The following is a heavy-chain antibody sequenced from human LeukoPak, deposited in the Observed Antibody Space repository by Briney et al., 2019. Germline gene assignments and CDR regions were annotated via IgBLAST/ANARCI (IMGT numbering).Heavy chain of an antibody. Sequence: PGGSLRLSCAASGYRFSTSDMHWVRQASGRGLEWVSSIASTGETYYAPSVKGRFTISRENAKNSLYLQMNSLRGGDTAIYHCVRGGEIGHDYWGQGALITVSS. CDR3: VRGGEIGHDY. J-gene: IGHJ4*02. V-gene: IGHV3-13*01. CDR1: GYRFSTSD. CDR2: IASTGET. D-gene: IGHD3-16*01.